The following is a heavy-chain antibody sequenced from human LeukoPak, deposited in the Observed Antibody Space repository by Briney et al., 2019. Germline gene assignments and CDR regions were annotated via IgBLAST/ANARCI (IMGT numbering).Heavy chain of an antibody. CDR1: GGSVSSSNHH. D-gene: IGHD6-13*01. J-gene: IGHJ4*02. V-gene: IGHV4-39*01. Sequence: PSETLSLTCNVSGGSVSSSNHHWAWIRQSPGMGLEWVGTFFSTGRTSQNPDPSLKVRVTLSVDTSRNQFSLQLRSLTAADTALFYCASTPGSSNSWYHFDNWGQGTLVTVSS. CDR2: FFSTGRT. CDR3: ASTPGSSNSWYHFDN.